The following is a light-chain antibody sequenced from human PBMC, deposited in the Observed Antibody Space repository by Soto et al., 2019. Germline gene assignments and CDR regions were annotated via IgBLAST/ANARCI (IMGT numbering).Light chain of an antibody. Sequence: EIVLTQSPGTLSLSPGERATLSCRASQSVSSSYLAWYQQKPGQAPRLLIYGASSRATGIPDRFSGSGSGTDFTLTISRLEPEDFAVCYCQQYGSSPPEATFGQGTKVDIK. V-gene: IGKV3-20*01. CDR1: QSVSSSY. J-gene: IGKJ2*01. CDR3: QQYGSSPPEAT. CDR2: GAS.